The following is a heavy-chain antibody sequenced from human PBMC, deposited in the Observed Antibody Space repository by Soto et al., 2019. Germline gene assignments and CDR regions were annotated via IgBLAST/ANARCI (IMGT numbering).Heavy chain of an antibody. CDR1: GFTFSSYG. D-gene: IGHD2-2*03. V-gene: IGHV3-33*08. J-gene: IGHJ5*02. CDR2: IWYGGGNE. CDR3: ARASFQMDSFDR. Sequence: LRLSCAASGFTFSSYGMHWVRQAPGKGLEWVAIIWYGGGNEYYADSVKGRFTISRDNSKNTLYLQMNSLRAEDTAVYYCARASFQMDSFDRWGQGTLVTVPQ.